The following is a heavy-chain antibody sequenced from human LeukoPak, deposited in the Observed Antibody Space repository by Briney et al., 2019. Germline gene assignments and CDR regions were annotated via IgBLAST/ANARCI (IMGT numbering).Heavy chain of an antibody. J-gene: IGHJ4*02. Sequence: GGSPRLSCAASGFTFSSHSMNWVRQAPGKGLEWVSSISSSSSYIYYADSMKGRFTISRDNAKNSLYLQMNSLRAEDTAVYYCARVSSPDYYDSSGNFDYWGQGTLVTVSS. CDR3: ARVSSPDYYDSSGNFDY. CDR2: ISSSSSYI. CDR1: GFTFSSHS. D-gene: IGHD3-22*01. V-gene: IGHV3-21*01.